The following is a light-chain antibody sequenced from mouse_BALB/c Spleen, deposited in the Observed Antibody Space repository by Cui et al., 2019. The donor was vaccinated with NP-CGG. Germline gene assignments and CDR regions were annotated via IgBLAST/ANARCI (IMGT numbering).Light chain of an antibody. CDR2: GTN. V-gene: IGLV1*01. J-gene: IGLJ1*01. CDR1: TGAVTTSNY. CDR3: ALWYSNHWV. Sequence: AVLTPEPGLTTSPGETVTLTCRSSTGAVTTSNYANWVQEKPDHLFTGLIGGTNNRAPGVPARFSGSLIGDKAALTITGAQTEDETIYFCALWYSNHWVFGGGTKLTVL.